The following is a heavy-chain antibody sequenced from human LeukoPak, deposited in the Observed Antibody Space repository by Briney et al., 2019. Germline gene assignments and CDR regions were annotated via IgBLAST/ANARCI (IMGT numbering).Heavy chain of an antibody. CDR3: ARRVAPGAFDI. V-gene: IGHV4-59*08. CDR2: IYYSGST. D-gene: IGHD2-15*01. CDR1: GGSISSYY. J-gene: IGHJ3*02. Sequence: SETLSLTCTVSGGSISSYYWSWIRQPPGKGLEWIGYIYYSGSTNYNPSLKSRVTISVDTSKNQFSLKLSSVTAADTAVYYCARRVAPGAFDIWGQGTMVTVSS.